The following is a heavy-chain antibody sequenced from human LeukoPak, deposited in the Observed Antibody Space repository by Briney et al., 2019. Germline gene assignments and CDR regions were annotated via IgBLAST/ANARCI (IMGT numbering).Heavy chain of an antibody. V-gene: IGHV4-59*08. CDR1: GGSISSYY. J-gene: IGHJ4*02. D-gene: IGHD3-22*01. CDR2: IYYSGST. Sequence: SXXLSLTCTVSGGSISSYYWSWVRQPPGKGLEWVGYIYYSGSTNYNPSLKSRVTISVDTSKNQFALKLSSVTAADTAVYYCARHPHYYDSSGYYSYFDYWGQGPLVTVS. CDR3: ARHPHYYDSSGYYSYFDY.